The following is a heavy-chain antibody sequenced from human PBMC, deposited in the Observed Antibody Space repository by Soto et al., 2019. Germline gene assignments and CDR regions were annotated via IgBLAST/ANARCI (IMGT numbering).Heavy chain of an antibody. CDR2: INWNGGST. J-gene: IGHJ3*02. V-gene: IGHV3-20*04. Sequence: PGGSLRLSCAASGFTFDDYGMSWVRQAPGKGLEWVSGINWNGGSTGYADSVKGRLTISRDNAKNSLYLQMNSLRAEDTALYYCARARIAVVLDAFDIWGQGTMVTVSS. D-gene: IGHD6-19*01. CDR1: GFTFDDYG. CDR3: ARARIAVVLDAFDI.